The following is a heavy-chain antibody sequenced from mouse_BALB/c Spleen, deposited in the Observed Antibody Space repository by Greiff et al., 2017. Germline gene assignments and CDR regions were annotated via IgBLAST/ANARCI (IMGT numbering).Heavy chain of an antibody. CDR2: IWSGGST. Sequence: VKVVESGPGLVQPSQSLSITCTVSGFSLTSYGVHWVRQSPGKGLEWLGVIWSGGSTDYNAAFISRLSISKDNSKSQVFFKMNSLQANDTAIYYCARKDGYYHYYAMDYWGQGTSVTVSS. J-gene: IGHJ4*01. CDR1: GFSLTSYG. CDR3: ARKDGYYHYYAMDY. V-gene: IGHV2-2*02. D-gene: IGHD2-3*01.